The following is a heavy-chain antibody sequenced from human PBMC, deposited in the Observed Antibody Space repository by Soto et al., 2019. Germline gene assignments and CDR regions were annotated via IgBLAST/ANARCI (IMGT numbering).Heavy chain of an antibody. CDR3: ARHGGGRLRGAFDI. V-gene: IGHV4-59*01. CDR2: IYYSGST. J-gene: IGHJ3*02. D-gene: IGHD4-17*01. CDR1: DGSISSYY. Sequence: SETLSLTCTVSDGSISSYYWSWIRQPPGKGLEWIGYIYYSGSTNYNPSLKSRVTISVDTSKNQFSLKLSSVTAADTAVYYCARHGGGRLRGAFDIWGKGTMVTVS.